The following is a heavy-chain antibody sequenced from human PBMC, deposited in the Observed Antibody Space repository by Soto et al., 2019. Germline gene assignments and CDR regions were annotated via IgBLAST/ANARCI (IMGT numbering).Heavy chain of an antibody. D-gene: IGHD3-22*01. V-gene: IGHV4-59*01. CDR2: IYYSGST. J-gene: IGHJ6*02. Sequence: SETLSLTCTVSGGSISSYYWSWIRQPPGKGLEWIGYIYYSGSTNYNPSLKSRVTISVDTSKNQFSLKLSSVTAADTAVYYCAGSYYYDSSGYYYSSYYGMDVWGQGTTVTVSS. CDR3: AGSYYYDSSGYYYSSYYGMDV. CDR1: GGSISSYY.